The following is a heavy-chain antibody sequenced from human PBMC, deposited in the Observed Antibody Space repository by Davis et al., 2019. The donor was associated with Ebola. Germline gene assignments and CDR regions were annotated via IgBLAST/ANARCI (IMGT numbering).Heavy chain of an antibody. J-gene: IGHJ6*02. V-gene: IGHV3-30-3*01. CDR2: ISYDGSNK. CDR3: AREQYVWGSFGGMDV. Sequence: GESLKIPCAASGFTFSSYAMHWVRQAPGKGLEWVVVISYDGSNKYYADSVKGRFTISRDNPKNTLYLQMNSLGVEDTAVYYCAREQYVWGSFGGMDVWGQGTTVTVSS. CDR1: GFTFSSYA. D-gene: IGHD3-16*01.